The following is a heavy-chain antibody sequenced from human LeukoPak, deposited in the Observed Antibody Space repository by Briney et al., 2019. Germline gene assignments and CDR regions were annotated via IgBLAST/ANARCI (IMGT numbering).Heavy chain of an antibody. V-gene: IGHV4-39*01. CDR1: GASINSRTYY. CDR2: IYYTGST. D-gene: IGHD3-9*01. CDR3: ARLPQRSDILTSYANSFDF. J-gene: IGHJ4*02. Sequence: SETLSLTCTVSGASINSRTYYWAWIRQPPGKGLEWIGNIYYTGSTYYNPSLNSRVTLSVDTSENRFSLKLTSVTAADTAVFYCARLPQRSDILTSYANSFDFWGQGTLVTVSS.